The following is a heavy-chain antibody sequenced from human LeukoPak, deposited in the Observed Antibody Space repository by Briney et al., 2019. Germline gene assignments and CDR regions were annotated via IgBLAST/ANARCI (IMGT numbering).Heavy chain of an antibody. CDR1: GFTFSGYA. D-gene: IGHD6-13*01. Sequence: GGSLRLSCAASGFTFSGYAMSWVRQAPGKGLEWVSAISGSGGSTYYADSVKGRLTISRDNSKNTLYLQMNSLRAEDTAVFYCAKERNPYSSSWYSLHYMDVWGRGTTVTVSS. CDR3: AKERNPYSSSWYSLHYMDV. V-gene: IGHV3-23*01. J-gene: IGHJ6*03. CDR2: ISGSGGST.